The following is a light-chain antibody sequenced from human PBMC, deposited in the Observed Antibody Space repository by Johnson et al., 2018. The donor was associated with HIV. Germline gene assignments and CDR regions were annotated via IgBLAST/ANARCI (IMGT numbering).Light chain of an antibody. CDR3: GTWDSSLRALWV. CDR1: SSNIGNNY. CDR2: DNN. J-gene: IGLJ1*01. Sequence: QSVLTQPPSVSAAPGQKVTISCSGSSSNIGNNYVSWYQQLPGTAPKLLIYDNNKRPSGIPDRFSGSKSGTSATLGIAGLQTGEEADYYCGTWDSSLRALWVFGTGTKFTVL. V-gene: IGLV1-51*01.